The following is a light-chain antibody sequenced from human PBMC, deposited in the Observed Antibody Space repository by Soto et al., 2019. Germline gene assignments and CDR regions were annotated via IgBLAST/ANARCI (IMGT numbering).Light chain of an antibody. V-gene: IGKV3D-15*01. CDR1: QTVSNQ. J-gene: IGKJ5*01. Sequence: EIVLTQSTVTLSFSPGERATLSCRASQTVSNQLAWYQQKPGQAPRLLIYDASRRVTGIPARFSGGGSGTEFTLTISSLQSEDFALYYCQQYNYWPPITFGQGTRLEIK. CDR2: DAS. CDR3: QQYNYWPPIT.